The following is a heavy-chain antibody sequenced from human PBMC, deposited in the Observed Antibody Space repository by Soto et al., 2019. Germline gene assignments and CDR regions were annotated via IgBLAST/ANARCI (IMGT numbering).Heavy chain of an antibody. V-gene: IGHV3-21*01. Sequence: PGGSLRLSCAASGFTFRSFTMNWGRHAPGKGPEWVSTISSNSAYIYYTDALRGRFTISRDNAKNSLHLQMNSLRAEDTAVYYCTRDASRDSSARGWFDPWGPGSLVTVSS. CDR2: ISSNSAYI. J-gene: IGHJ5*02. D-gene: IGHD6-13*01. CDR1: GFTFRSFT. CDR3: TRDASRDSSARGWFDP.